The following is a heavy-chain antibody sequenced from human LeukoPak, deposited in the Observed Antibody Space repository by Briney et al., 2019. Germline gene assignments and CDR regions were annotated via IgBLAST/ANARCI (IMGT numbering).Heavy chain of an antibody. J-gene: IGHJ4*02. Sequence: PGGSLRLSCAASGFTFSSYAMSWVRQAPGKGLEWVSAISGSGGSTYYADSVKGRFTISRDNAKNSLFLQMNSLRAEDTAVYYCARDRHYDSSGYYGYWGQGTLVTVSS. D-gene: IGHD3-22*01. V-gene: IGHV3-23*01. CDR3: ARDRHYDSSGYYGY. CDR1: GFTFSSYA. CDR2: ISGSGGST.